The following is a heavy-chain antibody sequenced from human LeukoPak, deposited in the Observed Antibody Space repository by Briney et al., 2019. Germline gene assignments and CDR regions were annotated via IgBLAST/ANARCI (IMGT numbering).Heavy chain of an antibody. V-gene: IGHV4-38-2*02. CDR2: IYHSGST. J-gene: IGHJ5*02. CDR1: GYSISSGYY. D-gene: IGHD3-10*01. Sequence: SETLSLTCTVSGYSISSGYYWGWIRQPPGKGLEWIGSIYHSGSTYYNPSLKSRVTISVDTSKNQFSLKLSSVTAADTAVYYCASGGKDYYGSGSYYIFNWFDPWGQGTLVTVSS. CDR3: ASGGKDYYGSGSYYIFNWFDP.